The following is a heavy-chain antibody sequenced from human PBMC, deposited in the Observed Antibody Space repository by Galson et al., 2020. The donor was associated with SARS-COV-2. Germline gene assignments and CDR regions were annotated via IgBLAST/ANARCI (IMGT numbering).Heavy chain of an antibody. J-gene: IGHJ6*02. D-gene: IGHD6-19*01. Sequence: ASVKVSCKVSGYTLTELSMHWVRQAPGKGLEWMGGFDPEDGETIYAQKFQGRVTMTEDTSTDTAYMELSSLRSEDTAVYYCATATAVNGTLCYYGRDVCGQGTMVTVSS. CDR3: ATATAVNGTLCYYGRDV. CDR2: FDPEDGET. CDR1: GYTLTELS. V-gene: IGHV1-24*01.